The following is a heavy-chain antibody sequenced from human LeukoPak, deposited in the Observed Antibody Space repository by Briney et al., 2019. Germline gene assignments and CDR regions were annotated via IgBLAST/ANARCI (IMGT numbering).Heavy chain of an antibody. J-gene: IGHJ4*02. CDR1: GFTFSSYA. V-gene: IGHV3-30*04. Sequence: GGSLRLSCAASGFTFSSYAMHWVRQAPGKGLEWVAVISYDGSNKYYADSVKGRFTISRDNSKNTLYLQMNSLRAEDMAVYYCARDSPKYCSGGSCYILDWGQGTLVTVSS. CDR2: ISYDGSNK. CDR3: ARDSPKYCSGGSCYILD. D-gene: IGHD2-15*01.